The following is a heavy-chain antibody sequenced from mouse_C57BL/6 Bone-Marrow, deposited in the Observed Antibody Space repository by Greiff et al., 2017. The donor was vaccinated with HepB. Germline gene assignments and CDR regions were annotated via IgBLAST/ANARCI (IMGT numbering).Heavy chain of an antibody. V-gene: IGHV5-15*01. CDR2: ISNLAYSI. J-gene: IGHJ1*03. CDR1: GFTFSDYG. D-gene: IGHD1-1*01. Sequence: EVHLVESGGGLVQPGGSLKLSCAASGFTFSDYGMAWVRQAPRKGPEWVAFISNLAYSIYYADTVTGRFTISRENAKNTLYLEMSSLRSEDTAMYYCARKGAYYGSSYWYFDVWGKGTTVTVSS. CDR3: ARKGAYYGSSYWYFDV.